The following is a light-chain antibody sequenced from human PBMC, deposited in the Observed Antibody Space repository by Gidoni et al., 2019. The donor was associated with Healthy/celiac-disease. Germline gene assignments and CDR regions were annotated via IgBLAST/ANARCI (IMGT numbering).Light chain of an antibody. V-gene: IGKV1-5*03. CDR1: QSVSSW. CDR3: QQYDTFSFT. CDR2: QAS. J-gene: IGKJ3*01. Sequence: GDRVTITCRASQSVSSWLAWYQQKPGRTPKLLIYQASTLGSGVPSRFSGSGSGTEFTLTISSLQPDDSATYYCQQYDTFSFTFGPGTKVDIK.